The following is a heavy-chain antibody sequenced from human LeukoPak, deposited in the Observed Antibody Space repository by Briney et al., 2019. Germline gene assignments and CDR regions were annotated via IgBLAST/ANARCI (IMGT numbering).Heavy chain of an antibody. CDR3: ASGGRDGYNNFDY. J-gene: IGHJ4*02. CDR2: IYYSGST. CDR1: GGSISSYY. D-gene: IGHD5-24*01. V-gene: IGHV4-59*01. Sequence: KPSETLSLTCTVSGGSISSYYWSWIRQPPGKGLEWIGYIYYSGSTNYNPSLKSRVTISVDTSKNQFSLKLSSVTAADTAVYYCASGGRDGYNNFDYWGQGTLVTVSS.